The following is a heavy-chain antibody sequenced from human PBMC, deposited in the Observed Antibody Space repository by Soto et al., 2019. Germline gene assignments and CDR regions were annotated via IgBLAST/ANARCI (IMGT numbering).Heavy chain of an antibody. D-gene: IGHD2-21*02. CDR2: IYYSGST. J-gene: IGHJ4*02. Sequence: SETLSLTCTVSGGSISSGGYYWSWIRQHPGKGLEWIGYIYYSGSTYYNPSLKSRVTISVDTSKNQFSLKLSSVTAADTAVYYCVRGADRYKCGFWGQGTLVTVSS. CDR1: GGSISSGGYY. V-gene: IGHV4-31*03. CDR3: VRGADRYKCGF.